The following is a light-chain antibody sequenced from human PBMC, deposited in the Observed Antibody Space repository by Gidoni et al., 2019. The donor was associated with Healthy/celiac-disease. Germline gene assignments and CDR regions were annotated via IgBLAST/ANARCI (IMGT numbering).Light chain of an antibody. CDR2: WAS. CDR1: QSVLYSSNNKNY. CDR3: QQYYSTPLT. Sequence: DIVMTQSPDSLAVSLGERPTINCKSSQSVLYSSNNKNYLAWYQQKPGQPPKLLIYWASTRASGVPDRFSGSGSGTDFTLTISSLQAEDVAVYYCQQYYSTPLTFGGGTKVEIK. V-gene: IGKV4-1*01. J-gene: IGKJ4*01.